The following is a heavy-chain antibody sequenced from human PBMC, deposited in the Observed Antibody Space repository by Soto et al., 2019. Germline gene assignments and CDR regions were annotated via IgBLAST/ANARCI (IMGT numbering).Heavy chain of an antibody. CDR1: GGTFSSYA. CDR2: IIPIFGTA. V-gene: IGHV1-69*06. Sequence: QVQLVQSGAEVKKPGSSVKVSCKASGGTFSSYAISWVRQAPGQGLEWMGGIIPIFGTANYAQKFQGRVTITADKSTSTAYMELSSLRSEDTAVYYCARGLVYDILTGYNWFDPWGQGTLVTVSS. CDR3: ARGLVYDILTGYNWFDP. J-gene: IGHJ5*02. D-gene: IGHD3-9*01.